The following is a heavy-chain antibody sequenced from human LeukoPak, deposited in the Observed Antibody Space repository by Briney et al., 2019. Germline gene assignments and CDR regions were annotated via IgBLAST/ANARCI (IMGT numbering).Heavy chain of an antibody. CDR1: GFTFSSNS. Sequence: GGSLRLSCAASGFTFSSNSMNWVRQAPGKGLEWVSYISSTGGTIYYADSMKGRFTISRDNAKNSLYLQMNSLRVEDTAVYYCARDGLYASGSSYWGQGTLVTVSS. CDR2: ISSTGGTI. J-gene: IGHJ4*02. D-gene: IGHD3-10*01. V-gene: IGHV3-48*04. CDR3: ARDGLYASGSSY.